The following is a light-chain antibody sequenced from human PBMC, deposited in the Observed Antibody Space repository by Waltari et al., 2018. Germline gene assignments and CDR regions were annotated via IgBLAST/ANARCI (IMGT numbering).Light chain of an antibody. J-gene: IGLJ3*02. CDR1: SSDVGGYNY. CDR3: SSYAGSNNVV. Sequence: QSALTQPPSASGSPGQSVTISCTGTSSDVGGYNYVSWYQQHPGKAPKPMIYEVDKRPAGVPHRFSGSKSGNTASLTVSGVQAEDEAHYYCSSYAGSNNVVFGGGTRLTVL. V-gene: IGLV2-8*01. CDR2: EVD.